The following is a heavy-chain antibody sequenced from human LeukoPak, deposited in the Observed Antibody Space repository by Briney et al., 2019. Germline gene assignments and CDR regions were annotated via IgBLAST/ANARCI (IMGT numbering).Heavy chain of an antibody. V-gene: IGHV4-34*01. Sequence: SETLSLTCGVYGGSFSGYSWNWLCQSPGKGLEWIADINYTGDTATGTTNYSPSLGSRVTISVDTSKNQFSLHLSSVTAADTGVYYCPRGFSGFWEFDYWGQGTLVTVSS. CDR1: GGSFSGYS. CDR3: PRGFSGFWEFDY. D-gene: IGHD1-14*01. J-gene: IGHJ4*02. CDR2: INYTGDTATGTT.